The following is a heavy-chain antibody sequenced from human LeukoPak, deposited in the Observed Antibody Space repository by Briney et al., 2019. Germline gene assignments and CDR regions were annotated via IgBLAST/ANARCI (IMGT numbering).Heavy chain of an antibody. Sequence: PSETLSLTCTVSGGSISSSSYYWGWIRQPPGKGLEWIGSIYYSGSTYYNPSLKSRVTISVDTSKNQFSLKLSSVTAADTAVYYCARHVNGLQGEYYFDYWGQGTLVTVSS. CDR1: GGSISSSSYY. V-gene: IGHV4-39*01. CDR3: ARHVNGLQGEYYFDY. J-gene: IGHJ4*02. CDR2: IYYSGST. D-gene: IGHD3-16*01.